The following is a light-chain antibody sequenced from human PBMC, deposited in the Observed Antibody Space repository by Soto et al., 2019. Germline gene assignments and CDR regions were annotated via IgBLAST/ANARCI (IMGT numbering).Light chain of an antibody. Sequence: QSVLTQPPSVSGAPGQRVTISCTESSSNIGAGYDVHWYQQLPGTAPKLLIYANSNRPSGVPDRFSGSKSGTSASLAITGFQAENEADYYCQSYDSSLSAWVFGGGTKLTVL. V-gene: IGLV1-40*01. CDR3: QSYDSSLSAWV. CDR2: ANS. CDR1: SSNIGAGYD. J-gene: IGLJ3*02.